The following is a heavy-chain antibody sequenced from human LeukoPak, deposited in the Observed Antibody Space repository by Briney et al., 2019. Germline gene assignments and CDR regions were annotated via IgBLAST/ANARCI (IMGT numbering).Heavy chain of an antibody. D-gene: IGHD6-13*01. CDR2: IHSSGST. CDR1: GGSISSGSYC. V-gene: IGHV4-61*09. J-gene: IGHJ4*02. CDR3: ARGRQQLVH. Sequence: SQTLSLTCTVSGGSISSGSYCWSWIRQPAGKGPEWIGHIHSSGSTNYDSSLKSRVTISIDTSKNQFSLKLSSVTAADTAVYYCARGRQQLVHWGQGTLVTVSS.